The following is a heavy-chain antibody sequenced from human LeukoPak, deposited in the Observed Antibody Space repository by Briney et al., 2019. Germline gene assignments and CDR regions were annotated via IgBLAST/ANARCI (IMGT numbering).Heavy chain of an antibody. D-gene: IGHD5-12*01. CDR3: ARRRGYSGYGYYYDY. V-gene: IGHV4-39*01. CDR1: GGSISSSSYY. CDR2: IYYSGST. J-gene: IGHJ4*02. Sequence: SETLSLTCTVSGGSISSSSYYWGWIRQPPGKGLEWIGSIYYSGSTYYNPSLKSRVTISVDTSKNQFSLKLSSVTAADTAVYYCARRRGYSGYGYYYDYWGQGTLVTVSS.